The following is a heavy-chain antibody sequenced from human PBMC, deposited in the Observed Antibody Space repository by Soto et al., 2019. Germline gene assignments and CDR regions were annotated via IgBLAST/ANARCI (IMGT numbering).Heavy chain of an antibody. V-gene: IGHV3-48*02. D-gene: IGHD3-22*01. CDR1: GFTFNSYS. J-gene: IGHJ4*02. Sequence: EVQLVESGGGLVQAGGSLRLSCAASGFTFNSYSMNWVRHTPGKGLEWVSYISASGETKHYADSVKGRFTISRDNGRNSLFLQMNSLGDEDTAVYYCARDSTYYYDTSGYCVYWGQGTLVTVFS. CDR2: ISASGETK. CDR3: ARDSTYYYDTSGYCVY.